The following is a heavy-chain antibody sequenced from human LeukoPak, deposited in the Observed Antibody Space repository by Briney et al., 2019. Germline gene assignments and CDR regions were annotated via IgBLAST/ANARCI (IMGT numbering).Heavy chain of an antibody. D-gene: IGHD4-11*01. V-gene: IGHV4-38-2*01. CDR1: GYSISSGYY. CDR3: ARHRGFDYSDYELDY. Sequence: SETLSLTCAVSGYSISSGYYWGWIRQPPGKGLEWIGSIYHSGSTYYNPSLKSRVTISVDTSKNQFSLKLSSVTAADTAVYYCARHRGFDYSDYELDYWGQGTLVTVSS. CDR2: IYHSGST. J-gene: IGHJ4*02.